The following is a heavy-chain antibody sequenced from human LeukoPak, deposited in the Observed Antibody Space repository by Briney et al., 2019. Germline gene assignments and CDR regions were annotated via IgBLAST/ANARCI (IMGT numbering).Heavy chain of an antibody. CDR3: ARNSSVFNLGDAFDI. CDR2: INGGAYST. V-gene: IGHV3-23*01. Sequence: GGSLRLSCAASGFTFSSYAMTWVRQAPGKGLEWISAINGGAYSTSYADSVKGRFTISRDNSKNTLYLQMNSLRAEDTAVYYCARNSSVFNLGDAFDIWAQGTLATVFS. CDR1: GFTFSSYA. D-gene: IGHD3-22*01. J-gene: IGHJ3*02.